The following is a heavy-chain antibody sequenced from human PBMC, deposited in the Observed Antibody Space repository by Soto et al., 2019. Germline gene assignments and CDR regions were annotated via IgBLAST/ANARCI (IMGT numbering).Heavy chain of an antibody. CDR1: GFTFSTYA. Sequence: SGFTFSTYAINWVRQAPGKGLEWVSVIYSGGSTYNADSVKGRFTISRDNSKNTLYLQMNSLRAEDTAMYYCASGPNFDYWGQGTLVTVSS. V-gene: IGHV3-66*01. CDR2: IYSGGST. CDR3: ASGPNFDY. J-gene: IGHJ4*02.